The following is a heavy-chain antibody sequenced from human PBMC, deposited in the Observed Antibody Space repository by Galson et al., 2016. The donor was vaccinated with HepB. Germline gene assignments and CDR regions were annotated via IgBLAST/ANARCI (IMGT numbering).Heavy chain of an antibody. D-gene: IGHD6-6*01. CDR3: ARGLRMAARALDY. Sequence: SETLSLTCAVYNGSFSGYSWTWIRQSPGRGLEWIGDINHTGGNNYNPSLKSRVTMSVDTSKNQFSLKLTSVTAADTAVYYCARGLRMAARALDYWGQGNLVTVSS. CDR1: NGSFSGYS. CDR2: INHTGGN. J-gene: IGHJ4*02. V-gene: IGHV4-34*01.